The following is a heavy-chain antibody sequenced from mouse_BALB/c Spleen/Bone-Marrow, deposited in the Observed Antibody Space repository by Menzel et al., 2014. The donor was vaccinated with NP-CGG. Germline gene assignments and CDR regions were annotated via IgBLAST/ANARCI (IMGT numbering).Heavy chain of an antibody. CDR3: ARYPYYDYDGFAY. CDR2: INPSTGYT. D-gene: IGHD2-4*01. J-gene: IGHJ3*01. Sequence: SGAELAKPGASVKMSCKASGYTFTSYWMHWVKQRPGQGLEWIGYINPSTGYTEYNQKFKDKATLTADKSSSTAYMQLSSLTSKDSAVYYCARYPYYDYDGFAYWGQGTLVTVSA. CDR1: GYTFTSYW. V-gene: IGHV1-7*01.